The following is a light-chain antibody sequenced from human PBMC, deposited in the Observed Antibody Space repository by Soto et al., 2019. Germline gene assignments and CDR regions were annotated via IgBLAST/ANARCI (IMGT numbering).Light chain of an antibody. CDR1: QSVSSTY. J-gene: IGKJ1*01. Sequence: EIVLTQSPGTLSLSPGERATLSCRPSQSVSSTYLDWYQQKPGQAPRLLIYAASSRATGIPDRLSGGASATDFTLTISRLEPEDFAVYYCRHYINSQWTFGQGTKVEIK. CDR2: AAS. CDR3: RHYINSQWT. V-gene: IGKV3-20*01.